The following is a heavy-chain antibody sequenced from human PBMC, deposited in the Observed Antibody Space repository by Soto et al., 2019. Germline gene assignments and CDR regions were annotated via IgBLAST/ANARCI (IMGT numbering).Heavy chain of an antibody. V-gene: IGHV3-48*03. J-gene: IGHJ3*02. CDR3: AREGPADGLDI. CDR1: GFTFSSFE. CDR2: ISSSGSTK. Sequence: EGQLVESGGGLVQPGGSLRLSCAASGFTFSSFEMNWVRQAPGKGLECVSYISSSGSTKYYADSVKGRFTISRDNAKNSLFLQMNSLRAEDTAVYYCAREGPADGLDIWGQGTMVTVFS.